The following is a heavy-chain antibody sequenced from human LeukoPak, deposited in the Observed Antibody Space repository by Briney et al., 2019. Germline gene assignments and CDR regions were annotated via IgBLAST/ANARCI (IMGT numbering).Heavy chain of an antibody. J-gene: IGHJ4*02. CDR2: IRYDGSNK. V-gene: IGHV3-30*02. CDR3: AKGTTDYDASDPLDF. D-gene: IGHD3-16*01. CDR1: GFTFSSYG. Sequence: EAGGSLRLSCAASGFTFSSYGMHWVRQAPGKGLEWVAFIRYDGSNKYYADSVKGRFTISRDNSKNTLYLQMTSLRAEDTAVFYCAKGTTDYDASDPLDFWGQGTLVTVSS.